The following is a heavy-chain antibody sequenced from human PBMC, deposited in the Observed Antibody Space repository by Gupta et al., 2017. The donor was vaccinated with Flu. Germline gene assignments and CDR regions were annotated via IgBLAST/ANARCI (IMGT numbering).Heavy chain of an antibody. CDR3: AGDRAYNCFDY. CDR1: GFTFSRSW. Sequence: EVQLVESGGGLVQPGGSLRLFCAASGFTFSRSWLTWVRQAPGKGLEWVANINEDGSTKNYVDSVMGRFTISRDNAKNSLFLQMDSLRAEDTAVYYCAGDRAYNCFDYWGQGPLVTVSS. CDR2: INEDGSTK. D-gene: IGHD4-4*01. J-gene: IGHJ4*02. V-gene: IGHV3-7*01.